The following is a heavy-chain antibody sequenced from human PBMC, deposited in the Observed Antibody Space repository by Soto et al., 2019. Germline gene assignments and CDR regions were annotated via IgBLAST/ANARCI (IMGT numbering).Heavy chain of an antibody. J-gene: IGHJ6*01. CDR3: ARGGLLLWFGEPTHYGMDV. D-gene: IGHD3-10*01. CDR2: IYTSGST. CDR1: VGYVSIHY. Sequence: SETLCVTCILCVGYVSIHYWSWLRQPAGTRPEWIGRIYTSGSTNYNPSLKSRVTMSVDTSKNQFSLKLSSVTAADTAVYYCARGGLLLWFGEPTHYGMDVWGQGTTVTGSS. V-gene: IGHV4-4*07.